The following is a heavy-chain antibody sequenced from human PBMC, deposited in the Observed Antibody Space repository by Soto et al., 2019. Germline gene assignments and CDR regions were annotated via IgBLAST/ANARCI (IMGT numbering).Heavy chain of an antibody. Sequence: SETLSLTCTVSGDSISSSSYYWGWIRQPPGKGLEWIGSIFYIGTTYYNPSLKSRVTISVDTSKNQFSLKLSSVTAADTAVYYCSTQLLGYCSNGVCYRDDYWGQGTLVTVSS. D-gene: IGHD2-8*01. CDR3: STQLLGYCSNGVCYRDDY. V-gene: IGHV4-39*01. CDR2: IFYIGTT. J-gene: IGHJ4*02. CDR1: GDSISSSSYY.